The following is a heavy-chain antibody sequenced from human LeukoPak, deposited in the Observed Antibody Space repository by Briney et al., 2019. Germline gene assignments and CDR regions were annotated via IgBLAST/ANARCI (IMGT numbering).Heavy chain of an antibody. J-gene: IGHJ6*03. CDR1: GGAVNSYY. CDR2: ISHSGNI. D-gene: IGHD3-10*01. CDR3: ARVFDSGSQAYFYYMDV. Sequence: PSETLSLTCNVSGGAVNSYYWSWIRQTPGKGLEWIGYISHSGNIDYAPSLKSRVTMSLDTSKNQFSLKLTSVTAADTALYFCARVFDSGSQAYFYYMDVWGKGTTVTISS. V-gene: IGHV4-59*02.